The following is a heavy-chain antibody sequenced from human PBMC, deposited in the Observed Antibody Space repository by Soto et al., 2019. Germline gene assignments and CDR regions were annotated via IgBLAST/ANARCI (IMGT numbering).Heavy chain of an antibody. CDR3: ARNMITFGGIIARFDY. CDR1: GYAFTSYG. V-gene: IGHV1-18*01. Sequence: QVQLVQSGAEVKKPGASVKVSCKASGYAFTSYGVSWVRQAPGQGLEWMGWNSGYNGNTNYARKFQGRLTMTTDTSTSTVYMELRSLRSDDTAVYFCARNMITFGGIIARFDYWGQGTRVTVSS. CDR2: NSGYNGNT. J-gene: IGHJ4*02. D-gene: IGHD3-16*02.